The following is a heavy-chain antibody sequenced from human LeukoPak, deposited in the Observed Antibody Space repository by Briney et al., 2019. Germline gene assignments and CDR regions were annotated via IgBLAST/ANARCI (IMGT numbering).Heavy chain of an antibody. V-gene: IGHV3-21*01. CDR3: ARDSSGWPPADY. CDR2: ISSSSSYI. J-gene: IGHJ4*02. Sequence: GGSLRLSCAASGFTFSSYSMNWVCQAPGKGREWVSSISSSSSYIYYADSVKGRFTISRENAKNSLYLQMNSLRAEDTAVYYCARDSSGWPPADYWGQGTLVTVSS. CDR1: GFTFSSYS. D-gene: IGHD6-19*01.